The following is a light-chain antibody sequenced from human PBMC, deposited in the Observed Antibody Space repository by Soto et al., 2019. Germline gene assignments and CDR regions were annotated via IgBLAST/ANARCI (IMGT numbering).Light chain of an antibody. J-gene: IGKJ1*01. CDR1: QSVRSSY. CDR3: HQYGTSPRT. CDR2: GVS. V-gene: IGKV3-20*01. Sequence: EIVLTQSPGTLSLSPGERATLSCRASQSVRSSYLAWYQQKLGQAPRLLIYGVSNRATGIPDRFSGSGSGTYFTLTISRLESEDFAVYSCHQYGTSPRTFDQGTKVEIK.